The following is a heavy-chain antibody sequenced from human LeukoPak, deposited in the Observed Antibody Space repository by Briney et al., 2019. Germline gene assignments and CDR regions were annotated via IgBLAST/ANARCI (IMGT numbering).Heavy chain of an antibody. D-gene: IGHD6-19*01. V-gene: IGHV3-7*01. CDR3: ARGIAVAGTPLNAFDI. CDR1: GFTFSSYW. Sequence: PGGSLRLSCAASGFTFSSYWMSWVRQAPGKGLEWVANIKQDGSEKYYVDSVKGRFTISRDNAKISLYLQMNSLRAEDTAVYSSARGIAVAGTPLNAFDIWGQGTMVTVSS. J-gene: IGHJ3*02. CDR2: IKQDGSEK.